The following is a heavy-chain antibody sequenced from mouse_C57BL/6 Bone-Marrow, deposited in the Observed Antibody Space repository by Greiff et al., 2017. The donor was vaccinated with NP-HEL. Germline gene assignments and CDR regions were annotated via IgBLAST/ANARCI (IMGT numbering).Heavy chain of an antibody. D-gene: IGHD4-1*01. V-gene: IGHV1-81*01. CDR1: GYTFTSYG. CDR2: IYPRSGNT. Sequence: VHLVESGAELARPGASVKLSCKASGYTFTSYGISWVKQRTGQGLEWIGEIYPRSGNTYYNEKFKGKATLTADKSSSTAYMELRSLTSEDSAVYVCARRLGRDYWYFDVWGTGTTVTVSS. J-gene: IGHJ1*03. CDR3: ARRLGRDYWYFDV.